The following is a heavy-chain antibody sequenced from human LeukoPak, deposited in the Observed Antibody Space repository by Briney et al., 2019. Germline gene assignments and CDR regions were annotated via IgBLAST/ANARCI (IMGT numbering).Heavy chain of an antibody. CDR3: ARLRYFDWLWYFDY. Sequence: GASVKVSCKASGYTFTSYGISWVRQAPGQGLEWMGWTSAYNGNTNYAQKLQGRVTMTTDTSTSTAYMELRSLRSDDTAVYYCARLRYFDWLWYFDYWGQGTLVTVSS. CDR1: GYTFTSYG. CDR2: TSAYNGNT. D-gene: IGHD3-9*01. J-gene: IGHJ4*02. V-gene: IGHV1-18*01.